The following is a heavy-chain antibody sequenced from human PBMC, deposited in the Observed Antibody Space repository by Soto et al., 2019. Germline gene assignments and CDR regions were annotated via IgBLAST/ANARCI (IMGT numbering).Heavy chain of an antibody. CDR3: AKCGYYSSGRLLRLFQY. D-gene: IGHD3-22*01. CDR1: GFTFNIDA. V-gene: IGHV3-23*01. J-gene: IGHJ1*01. CDR2: ISGSGGGT. Sequence: PGGSLRLSCAASGFTFNIDAMSWVRQAPGKGLEWVSAISGSGGGTYYADSVEGRFTISRDNSNNTLYLQMSSLRAEDTAVYYCAKCGYYSSGRLLRLFQYRAQGTFVPVSS.